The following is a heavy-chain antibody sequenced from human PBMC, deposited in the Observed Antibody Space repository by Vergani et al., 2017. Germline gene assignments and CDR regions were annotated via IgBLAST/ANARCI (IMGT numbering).Heavy chain of an antibody. J-gene: IGHJ4*02. V-gene: IGHV1-69*01. CDR2: IIPIFGTA. D-gene: IGHD3-3*01. Sequence: QVQLVQSGAEVKKPGSSVKVSCKASGGTFSSYAISWVRQAPGQGLEWMGGIIPIFGTANYAQKFQGRVTITADESTSTAYMGLSSLRSEDTAVYYCARVALGSGLAPLDYWGQGTLVTVSS. CDR3: ARVALGSGLAPLDY. CDR1: GGTFSSYA.